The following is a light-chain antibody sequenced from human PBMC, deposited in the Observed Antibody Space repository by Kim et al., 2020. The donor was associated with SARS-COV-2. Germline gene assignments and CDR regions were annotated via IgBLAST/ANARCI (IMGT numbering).Light chain of an antibody. CDR1: KIGTKR. CDR3: QVWDSNYHVV. CDR2: YDT. V-gene: IGLV3-21*04. Sequence: VASGQATRNAGGENKIGTKRVHGYQKKSDQAPILVIYYDTERPSGIPERLSGSESGNTATLTISRVEAGDEADYYCQVWDSNYHVVFGGGTQLTVL. J-gene: IGLJ2*01.